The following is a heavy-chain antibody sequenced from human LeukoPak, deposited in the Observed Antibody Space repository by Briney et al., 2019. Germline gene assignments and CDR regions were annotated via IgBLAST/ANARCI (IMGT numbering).Heavy chain of an antibody. V-gene: IGHV1-8*01. CDR3: ARGRGSGHKENWFDP. J-gene: IGHJ5*02. D-gene: IGHD6-19*01. Sequence: EASVKVSCKASGYTFTTYDINWVRQATGQGLEWMGWMNPNSGNTGYAQKFQGRVTMTRNTSISTAYMELSSLRSEDTAVYYCARGRGSGHKENWFDPWGQGILVTVSS. CDR2: MNPNSGNT. CDR1: GYTFTTYD.